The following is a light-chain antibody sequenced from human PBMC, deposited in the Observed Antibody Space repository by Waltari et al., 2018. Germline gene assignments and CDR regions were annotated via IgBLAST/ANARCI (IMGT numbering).Light chain of an antibody. CDR1: SSDVGAYDY. CDR2: DVT. Sequence: QSALTQPPSVSGSPGQSITTSCTGTSSDVGAYDYVSWYQQHPGNAPKLIIYDVTNRPSGVSIRFSGSKSGNTASLTISGLQSEDEADYYCNSHTSVSTLVFGTGTTVTVI. CDR3: NSHTSVSTLV. V-gene: IGLV2-14*03. J-gene: IGLJ1*01.